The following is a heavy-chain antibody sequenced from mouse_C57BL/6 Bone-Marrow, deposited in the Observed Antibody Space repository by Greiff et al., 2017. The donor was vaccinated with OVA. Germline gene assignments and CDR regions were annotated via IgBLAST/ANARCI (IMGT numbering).Heavy chain of an antibody. CDR2: IHPNSGST. J-gene: IGHJ1*03. V-gene: IGHV1-64*01. CDR3: ARRGSSFLYWYFDV. CDR1: GYTFTSYW. Sequence: QVQLQQPGAELVKPGASVKLSCKASGYTFTSYWMHWVKQRPGQGLVWIGMIHPNSGSTNYNEKFKSKATLTVDKSSSTAYMQLSSLTSEDSAVYYCARRGSSFLYWYFDVWGTGTTVTVSS. D-gene: IGHD1-1*01.